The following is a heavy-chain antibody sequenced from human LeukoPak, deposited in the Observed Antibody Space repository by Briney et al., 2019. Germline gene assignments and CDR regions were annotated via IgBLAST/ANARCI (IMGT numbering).Heavy chain of an antibody. Sequence: GASVKVSCKASGGTFSSYAIIWVRQAPGQGLEWMGGIIPIFGTANYAQKFQGRVTITTDESTSTAYMELSSLRSEDTAVYYCARGKDIVVVPAALPWFDPWGQGTLVTVSS. V-gene: IGHV1-69*05. J-gene: IGHJ5*02. CDR3: ARGKDIVVVPAALPWFDP. CDR1: GGTFSSYA. D-gene: IGHD2-2*01. CDR2: IIPIFGTA.